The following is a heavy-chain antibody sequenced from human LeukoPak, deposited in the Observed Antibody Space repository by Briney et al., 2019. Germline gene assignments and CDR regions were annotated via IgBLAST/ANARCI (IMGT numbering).Heavy chain of an antibody. V-gene: IGHV4-38-2*02. D-gene: IGHD3-10*01. CDR1: GYSISSGYY. Sequence: SETLSLTCTVSGYSISSGYYWGWIRQPPGKGLEWIGSIYHSGSTYYNPSLKSRVTISVDTSKNQFSLKLSSVTAADTAVYYCARGRITMVRGVPNWFDPWGQGTLVTVSS. J-gene: IGHJ5*02. CDR3: ARGRITMVRGVPNWFDP. CDR2: IYHSGST.